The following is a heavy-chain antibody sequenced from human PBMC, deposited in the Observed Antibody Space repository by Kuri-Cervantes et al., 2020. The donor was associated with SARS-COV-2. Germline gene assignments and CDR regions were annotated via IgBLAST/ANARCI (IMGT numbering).Heavy chain of an antibody. Sequence: GGSLRLSCAASGFTVSSNYMSWVRQAPGKGLEWVSAISGSGGSTYYADSVKGRFTISRDNSKNTLYLQMNSLRAEDTAVYYCARGYCSSTSCYTSGDGAFDIWGQGTMVTVSS. V-gene: IGHV3-23*01. CDR1: GFTVSSNY. CDR3: ARGYCSSTSCYTSGDGAFDI. J-gene: IGHJ3*02. D-gene: IGHD2-2*02. CDR2: ISGSGGST.